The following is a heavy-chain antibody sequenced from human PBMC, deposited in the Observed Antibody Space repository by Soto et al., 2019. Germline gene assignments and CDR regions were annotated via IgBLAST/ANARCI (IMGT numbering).Heavy chain of an antibody. J-gene: IGHJ6*02. CDR3: ARGYYYGSGRPTPGGMDV. Sequence: QVHLVQSGAEVKKPGASVKVSCKASGYTFTNYDINWVRQAPGQGLEWMGWISTYTGNTNYAQKLQGRVTMTTDTPTSTACMELRSTRSDDTAVYYCARGYYYGSGRPTPGGMDVWGQGTTVTVSS. CDR1: GYTFTNYD. V-gene: IGHV1-18*01. CDR2: ISTYTGNT. D-gene: IGHD3-10*01.